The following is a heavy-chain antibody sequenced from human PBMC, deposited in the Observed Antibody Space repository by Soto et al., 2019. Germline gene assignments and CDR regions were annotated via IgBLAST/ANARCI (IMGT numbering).Heavy chain of an antibody. J-gene: IGHJ6*02. D-gene: IGHD1-26*01. Sequence: GASVKVSCKASGGTFSSYAISWVRQAPGQGLEWMGGIIPIFGTANYAQKFQGRVTITADESTSTAYMELSSLRSEDTAVYYCAIGIYNYYYYGMDVWGQGTTVTVSS. CDR2: IIPIFGTA. V-gene: IGHV1-69*13. CDR3: AIGIYNYYYYGMDV. CDR1: GGTFSSYA.